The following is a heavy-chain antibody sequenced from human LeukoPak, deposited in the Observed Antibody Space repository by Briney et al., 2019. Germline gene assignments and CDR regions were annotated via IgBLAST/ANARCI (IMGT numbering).Heavy chain of an antibody. CDR2: IIPIFGTA. CDR3: AREVTIFGVVIIKGYMDV. D-gene: IGHD3-3*01. Sequence: SVKVSCKASGGTFSSYAISWVRQAPGQGLECMGGIIPIFGTANYAQKFQGRVTITADESTSTAYMELSSLRSEDTAVYYCAREVTIFGVVIIKGYMDVWGKGTTVTVSS. J-gene: IGHJ6*03. V-gene: IGHV1-69*13. CDR1: GGTFSSYA.